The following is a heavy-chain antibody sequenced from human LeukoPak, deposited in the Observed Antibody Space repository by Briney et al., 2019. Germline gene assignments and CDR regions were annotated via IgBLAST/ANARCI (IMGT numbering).Heavy chain of an antibody. CDR1: GGSISSYY. Sequence: SETLSLTCTVSGGSISSYYWSWIRQPAGKGLEWIGRIYTSGSTNYNPSLKSRVTISVDTSKNQFSLKLSSVTAADTAVYYCARSLRRDYYDSTDAFDIWGQGTMVTVSS. J-gene: IGHJ3*02. D-gene: IGHD3-22*01. V-gene: IGHV4-4*07. CDR2: IYTSGST. CDR3: ARSLRRDYYDSTDAFDI.